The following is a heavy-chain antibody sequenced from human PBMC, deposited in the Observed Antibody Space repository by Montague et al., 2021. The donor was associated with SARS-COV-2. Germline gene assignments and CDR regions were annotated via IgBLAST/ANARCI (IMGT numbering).Heavy chain of an antibody. CDR3: ARGETERSTPFGVVFFPLLGS. CDR1: GGSLSGHS. Sequence: SETLSLTCAVYGGSLSGHSWSWVRQAPEKGLEWIGDIGHTGSFKYNPSLKSRVTMSIDAAKNQFSLRMTSVTAADTSIYYCARGETERSTPFGVVFFPLLGSWGQGTLVTVSS. CDR2: IGHTGSF. V-gene: IGHV4-34*01. J-gene: IGHJ4*02. D-gene: IGHD3-3*01.